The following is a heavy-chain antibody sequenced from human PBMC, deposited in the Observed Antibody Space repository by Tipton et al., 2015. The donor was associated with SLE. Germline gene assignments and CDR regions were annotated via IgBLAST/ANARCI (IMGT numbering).Heavy chain of an antibody. CDR1: GGSVSSNPHY. J-gene: IGHJ3*02. Sequence: TLSLTCTVSGGSVSSNPHYWSWIRQPPGKGLEWIGDIHYTVSTNYNPPLNSRVTISVDTSKHQVSLKLSSVTAADTAVYYCARGVHILTGYSSWDAFDIWGQGTMVSVSS. V-gene: IGHV4-61*01. D-gene: IGHD3-9*01. CDR3: ARGVHILTGYSSWDAFDI. CDR2: IHYTVST.